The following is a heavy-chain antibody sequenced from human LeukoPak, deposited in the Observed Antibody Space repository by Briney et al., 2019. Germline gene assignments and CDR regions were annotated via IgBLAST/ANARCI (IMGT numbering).Heavy chain of an antibody. J-gene: IGHJ6*02. D-gene: IGHD5-12*01. CDR1: GFTVSSNY. Sequence: GGSLRLSCAASGFTVSSNYMNWVRQAPGKGLEWVPVIYSGGSTYYTDSVKGRFTISRDNSKNTLYLQTNTLRAEDTAVYYCARVDIVATVYGMDVWGQGTTVTVSS. V-gene: IGHV3-66*01. CDR3: ARVDIVATVYGMDV. CDR2: IYSGGST.